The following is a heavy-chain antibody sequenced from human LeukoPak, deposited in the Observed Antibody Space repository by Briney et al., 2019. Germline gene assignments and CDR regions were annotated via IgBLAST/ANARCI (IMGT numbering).Heavy chain of an antibody. Sequence: SETLSLTCAVYGGSFSGYYWSWIRQPPGKGLEWIGEIYHSGSTNYNPSLKSRVTISVDTSKNQFSLKLSSVTAADTAVYYCARGGYDFWSGYYTDWFDPWGQGTLVTVSS. J-gene: IGHJ5*02. CDR1: GGSFSGYY. CDR3: ARGGYDFWSGYYTDWFDP. V-gene: IGHV4-34*01. CDR2: IYHSGST. D-gene: IGHD3-3*01.